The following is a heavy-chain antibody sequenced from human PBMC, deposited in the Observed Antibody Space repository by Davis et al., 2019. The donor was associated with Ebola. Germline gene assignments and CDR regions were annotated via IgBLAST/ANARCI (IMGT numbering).Heavy chain of an antibody. J-gene: IGHJ4*02. Sequence: GGSLRLSCAASGFTFSAYNTGWIRQAPGKGLEWISHIDKSGSSKYYADSVKGRFTISRDNAKNSLYLQMNSLRDEDAAVYYCARRADYWGQGTLVTVSS. CDR1: GFTFSAYN. CDR2: IDKSGSSK. V-gene: IGHV3-11*01. CDR3: ARRADY.